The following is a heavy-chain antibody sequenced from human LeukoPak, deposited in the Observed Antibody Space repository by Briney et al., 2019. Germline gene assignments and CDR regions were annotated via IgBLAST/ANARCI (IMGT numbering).Heavy chain of an antibody. Sequence: GSLRLSCATSGFTFSHFSVKWGREARGGVLEWVASIYVTGDYIYYAHSLKGRATISTENAKKSVYLQTNSLRADDTAIYYCAREFNTIGNFDFWGQGILATVSS. V-gene: IGHV3-21*01. CDR3: AREFNTIGNFDF. J-gene: IGHJ4*02. D-gene: IGHD3-10*01. CDR1: GFTFSHFS. CDR2: IYVTGDYI.